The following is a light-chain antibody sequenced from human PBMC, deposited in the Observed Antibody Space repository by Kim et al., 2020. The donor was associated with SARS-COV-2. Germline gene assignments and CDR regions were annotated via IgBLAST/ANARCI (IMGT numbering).Light chain of an antibody. CDR3: QQYINWPLT. Sequence: VSPGEIATLSCRASQSVTTNLAWYQQKPGQAPRLLISDASTRATGIPARFSGSGSGAEFTLTISSLQSEDFAIYYCQQYINWPLTFGGGTKVDIK. V-gene: IGKV3-15*01. CDR2: DAS. J-gene: IGKJ4*01. CDR1: QSVTTN.